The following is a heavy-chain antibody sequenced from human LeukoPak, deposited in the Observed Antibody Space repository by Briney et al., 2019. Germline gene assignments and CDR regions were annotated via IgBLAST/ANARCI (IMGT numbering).Heavy chain of an antibody. Sequence: GGSLRLSCAASGFTFSSYSMNWVRQAPGKGLEWVSYISSSSSTIYYADSVKGRFTVSRDNAKNSLYLQMNSLRAEDTAVYYCARILPRQYRPPYYYYMDVWGKGTTVTVSS. J-gene: IGHJ6*03. V-gene: IGHV3-48*01. CDR3: ARILPRQYRPPYYYYMDV. CDR1: GFTFSSYS. CDR2: ISSSSSTI. D-gene: IGHD4-11*01.